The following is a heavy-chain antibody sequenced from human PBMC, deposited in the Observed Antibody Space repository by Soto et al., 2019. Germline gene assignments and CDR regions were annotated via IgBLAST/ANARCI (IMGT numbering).Heavy chain of an antibody. CDR3: AKDTTNYYDSSGFVGY. D-gene: IGHD3-22*01. J-gene: IGHJ4*02. Sequence: EVQLLESGGGLVQPGGSLRLSCAASGFTFSSYAMSWVRQAPGKGLEWVSAISGSGGSTYYADSVKGRFTISRDNSKNTLYLQMNSLRAEDTAVYYCAKDTTNYYDSSGFVGYWGQGTLVTVSS. CDR1: GFTFSSYA. CDR2: ISGSGGST. V-gene: IGHV3-23*01.